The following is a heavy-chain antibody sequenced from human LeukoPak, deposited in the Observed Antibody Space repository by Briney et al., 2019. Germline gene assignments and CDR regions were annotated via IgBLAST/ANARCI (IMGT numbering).Heavy chain of an antibody. CDR1: GGSTSSYY. CDR3: ARGTGTPYYFDY. CDR2: IYYSEST. Sequence: SETLSLTCTVSGGSTSSYYWSWIRQSPGKGLEWIGYIYYSESTYYKPSLKSRVTISVDTSKNQFSLKLSSVTAADTAVYYCARGTGTPYYFDYWGQGTLVTVSS. J-gene: IGHJ4*02. V-gene: IGHV4-59*01.